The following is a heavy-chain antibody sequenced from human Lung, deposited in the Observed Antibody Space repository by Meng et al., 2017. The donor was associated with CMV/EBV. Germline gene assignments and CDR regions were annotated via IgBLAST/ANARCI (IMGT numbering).Heavy chain of an antibody. CDR3: ARLDDYGDTSKFDV. D-gene: IGHD4-17*01. CDR2: IDPNSGGT. V-gene: IGHV1-2*02. CDR1: GYTFTGYY. J-gene: IGHJ6*02. Sequence: ASVKVSCKSSGYTFTGYYMHWVRQAPGQGLEWMGWIDPNSGGTNYAQKFQGRVTMTRDTSINTAYMELSRLRSDDTAVYYCARLDDYGDTSKFDVWGQGTTVTVSS.